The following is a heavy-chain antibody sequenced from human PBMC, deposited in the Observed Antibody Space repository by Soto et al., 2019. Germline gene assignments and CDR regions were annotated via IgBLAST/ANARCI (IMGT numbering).Heavy chain of an antibody. CDR2: IYDSGTT. J-gene: IGHJ6*03. CDR3: ARNRGDYGDYDYYYYYMDV. V-gene: IGHV4-59*01. D-gene: IGHD4-17*01. CDR1: GGSISNYY. Sequence: SETLSLTCAVSGGSISNYYWSWIRQPPGKGLEWIGHIYDSGTTNYNPSLKSRVTISVDTSKNQFSLKLSSVTAADTAVYYCARNRGDYGDYDYYYYYMDVWGNGTPVTVSS.